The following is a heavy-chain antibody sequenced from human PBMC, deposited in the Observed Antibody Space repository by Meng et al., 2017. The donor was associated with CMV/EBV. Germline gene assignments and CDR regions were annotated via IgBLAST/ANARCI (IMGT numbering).Heavy chain of an antibody. V-gene: IGHV3-9*01. Sequence: SLKISCAASGFTFDDYAMHWVRQAPGKGLEWVSGISWNSGSIGYADSVKGRFTISRDNAKTSLYLQMNSLRAEDTALYYCAKDISPWDYYGMDVWGQGTTVTVSS. CDR2: ISWNSGSI. CDR3: AKDISPWDYYGMDV. D-gene: IGHD1-26*01. CDR1: GFTFDDYA. J-gene: IGHJ6*02.